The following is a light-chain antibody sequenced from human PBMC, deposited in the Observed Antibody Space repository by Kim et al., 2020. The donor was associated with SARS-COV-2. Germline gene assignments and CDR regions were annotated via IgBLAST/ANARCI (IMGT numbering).Light chain of an antibody. CDR1: SSNIGAGYD. J-gene: IGLJ3*02. Sequence: GQRVTSSCTGSSSNIGAGYDVHWYQQLPGTAPKLLIYGNSNRPSGVPDRFSGSKSGTSASLAITGLQAEDEADYYCQSYDSSLVEVFGGGTQLTVL. V-gene: IGLV1-40*01. CDR2: GNS. CDR3: QSYDSSLVEV.